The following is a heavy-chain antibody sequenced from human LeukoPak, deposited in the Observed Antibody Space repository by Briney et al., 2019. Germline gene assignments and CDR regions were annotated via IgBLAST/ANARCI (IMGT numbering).Heavy chain of an antibody. J-gene: IGHJ4*02. D-gene: IGHD3-10*01. CDR1: GGSFSGYY. CDR3: ARFVVGGIRGVPYYFDY. Sequence: SETLSLTCAVYGGSFSGYYWSWIRQPPGKGLEWIGETNHSGSTNYNPSLKSRVTISVDKSKNQFSLKLSSVTAADTAVYYCARFVVGGIRGVPYYFDYWGQGTLVTVSS. V-gene: IGHV4-34*01. CDR2: TNHSGST.